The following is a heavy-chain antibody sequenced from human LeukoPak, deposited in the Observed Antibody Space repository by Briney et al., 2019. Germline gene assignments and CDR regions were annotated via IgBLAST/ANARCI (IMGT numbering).Heavy chain of an antibody. V-gene: IGHV4-59*01. D-gene: IGHD3-22*01. CDR3: ARVAMDYYDSTTADAFDI. J-gene: IGHJ3*02. CDR1: GGSISSYY. Sequence: PSETLFLTCTVSGGSISSYYWSWLRQPPGKGLEWIGYIYYSGSTDYNPSLKSRVTISVDTSKNQFSLKLSSVTAADTAVYYCARVAMDYYDSTTADAFDIWGQGTMVTVSS. CDR2: IYYSGST.